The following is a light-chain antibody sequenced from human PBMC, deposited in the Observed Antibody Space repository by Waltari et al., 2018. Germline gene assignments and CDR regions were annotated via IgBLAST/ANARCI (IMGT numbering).Light chain of an antibody. V-gene: IGKV3D-20*01. J-gene: IGKJ1*01. Sequence: EIVLTQSPATLSLSPGERATLSCRASQSVSSSYLAWYQQKPGRAPRLLIYDASSRAPAIPDRFSGSGSGTDFTLTISRLEPEDVAVYYCQQYGSSPWTFGQGTKVEIK. CDR2: DAS. CDR3: QQYGSSPWT. CDR1: QSVSSSY.